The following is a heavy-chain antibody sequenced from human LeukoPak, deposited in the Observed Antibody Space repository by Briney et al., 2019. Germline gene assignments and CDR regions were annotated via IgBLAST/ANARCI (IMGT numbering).Heavy chain of an antibody. J-gene: IGHJ4*02. CDR2: IYYSGST. V-gene: IGHV4-59*01. Sequence: SETLSLTCTVSGGSISSYYWSWIRQPPGKGLEWIGYIYYSGSTNYNPSLKSRVTISVDTSKNQFSLKLSSVTAADTAVYYCARSLMGLMVYGRWGQGTLVTVSS. CDR3: ARSLMGLMVYGR. CDR1: GGSISSYY. D-gene: IGHD2-8*01.